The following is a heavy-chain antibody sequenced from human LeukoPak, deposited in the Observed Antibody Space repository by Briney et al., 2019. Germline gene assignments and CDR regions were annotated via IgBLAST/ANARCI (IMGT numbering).Heavy chain of an antibody. CDR2: IYYSGST. CDR1: GGSISGSSYY. D-gene: IGHD3-9*01. Sequence: SETLSLTCTVSGGSISGSSYYWGWIRQPPGKGLEWIGSIYYSGSTYYNPSLKSRVTISVDTSKNQFSLKLSSVTAADTAVYYCASLYYDILTGPPPWGQGTLVTVSS. CDR3: ASLYYDILTGPPP. V-gene: IGHV4-39*01. J-gene: IGHJ5*02.